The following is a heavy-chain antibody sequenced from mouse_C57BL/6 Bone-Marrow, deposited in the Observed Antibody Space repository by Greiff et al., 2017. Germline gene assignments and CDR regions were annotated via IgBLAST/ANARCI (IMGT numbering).Heavy chain of an antibody. CDR3: ARKGYDGWAWFAY. CDR2: IWSGGST. V-gene: IGHV2-2*01. CDR1: GFSLTSYG. D-gene: IGHD2-3*01. J-gene: IGHJ3*01. Sequence: VQLQQSGPGLVQPSQSLSITCTVSGFSLTSYGVHWVRQSPGKGLEWLGVIWSGGSTDSNAAFISRLSISKDNSKSQVFFKMNSLQADDTAIYYCARKGYDGWAWFAYWGQGTLVTVSA.